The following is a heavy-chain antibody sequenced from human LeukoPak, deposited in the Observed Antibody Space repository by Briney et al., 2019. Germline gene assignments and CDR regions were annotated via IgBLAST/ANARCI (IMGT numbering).Heavy chain of an antibody. D-gene: IGHD5-24*01. CDR1: GGSISSGDYY. CDR3: ARVEMATILFDY. Sequence: PSQTLSLTCTVSGGSISSGDYYWRWLRQPPGRGLEWIGYIYYSGSTYYNPSLKSRVTISVDTSKNQFSLKLSSVTAADTAVYYCARVEMATILFDYWGQGTLVTVSS. CDR2: IYYSGST. J-gene: IGHJ4*02. V-gene: IGHV4-30-4*01.